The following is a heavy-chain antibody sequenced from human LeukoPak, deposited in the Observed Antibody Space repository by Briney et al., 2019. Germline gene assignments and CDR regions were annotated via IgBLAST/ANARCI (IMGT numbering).Heavy chain of an antibody. CDR2: INAGNGNT. V-gene: IGHV1-3*01. J-gene: IGHJ5*02. CDR3: ARLRWSGYGSDNWFDP. Sequence: ASVKVSCKASGGTFSSYAISWVRQAPGQGLEWMGWINAGNGNTKYSQKFQGRVTITRDTSASTAYMELSSLRSEDTAVYYCARLRWSGYGSDNWFDPWGQGTLVTVSS. CDR1: GGTFSSYA. D-gene: IGHD3-10*01.